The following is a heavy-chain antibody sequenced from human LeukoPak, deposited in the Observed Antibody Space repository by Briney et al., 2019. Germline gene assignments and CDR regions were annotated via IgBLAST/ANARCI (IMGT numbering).Heavy chain of an antibody. J-gene: IGHJ4*02. Sequence: SETLSLTCTVSGGSINSYYWSWIRQPPGKGLEWIGYIYYSGSTNYNPSLKSRVTISVDTSKNQFSLKLSSVTAADTAVYYCARGLNRRDGYNYDYWGQGTLVTVSS. CDR2: IYYSGST. V-gene: IGHV4-59*01. CDR3: ARGLNRRDGYNYDY. D-gene: IGHD5-24*01. CDR1: GGSINSYY.